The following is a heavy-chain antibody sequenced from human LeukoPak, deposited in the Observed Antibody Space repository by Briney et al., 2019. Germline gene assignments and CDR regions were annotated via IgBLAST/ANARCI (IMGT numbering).Heavy chain of an antibody. CDR1: GFTFSSYS. CDR2: ISSSSSTI. V-gene: IGHV3-48*01. Sequence: GGSLRLSRAASGFTFSSYSMNWVRQAPGKGLEWVSYISSSSSTIYYADSVKGRFTISRDNAKNSLYLQMNSLRAEDTAVYYCASDYYYYYMDVWGKGTTVTVSS. J-gene: IGHJ6*03. CDR3: ASDYYYYYMDV.